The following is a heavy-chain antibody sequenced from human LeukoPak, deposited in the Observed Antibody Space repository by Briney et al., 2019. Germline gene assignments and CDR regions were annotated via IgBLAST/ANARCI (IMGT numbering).Heavy chain of an antibody. CDR2: INHSGST. D-gene: IGHD3-22*01. CDR3: ARLPRITMIVVAKSAFDI. CDR1: GGSFSGYY. V-gene: IGHV4-34*01. Sequence: SETPSLTCAVYGGSFSGYYWSWIRQPPGKGLEWIGEINHSGSTNYNPSLKSRVTISVDTSKNQFSLKLSSVTAADTAVYYCARLPRITMIVVAKSAFDIWGQGTMVTVSS. J-gene: IGHJ3*02.